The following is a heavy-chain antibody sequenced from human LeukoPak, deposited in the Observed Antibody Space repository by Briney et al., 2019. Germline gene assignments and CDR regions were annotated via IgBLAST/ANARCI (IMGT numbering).Heavy chain of an antibody. CDR1: GFTFSSYG. Sequence: GGSLRLSCAASGFTFSSYGMHWVRQAPGKGLEWVTFIRYDGSNKYYADSVKGRFTISRDNSKNTLYLQMNSLRAEDTAVYYCAKDHGEFLERLLTHWGQGTLVTVSS. CDR2: IRYDGSNK. V-gene: IGHV3-30*02. D-gene: IGHD3-3*01. J-gene: IGHJ1*01. CDR3: AKDHGEFLERLLTH.